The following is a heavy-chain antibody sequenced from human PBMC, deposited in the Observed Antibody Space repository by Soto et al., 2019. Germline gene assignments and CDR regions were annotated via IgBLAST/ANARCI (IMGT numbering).Heavy chain of an antibody. J-gene: IGHJ4*02. Sequence: GGSLRLSCAASGFTISRNAMYWVRQAPGKGLEWVSGISERGDTTHYADSVKGRFTISRDNSKNTLYLQMNSLRAEDTAVYYCANYYDFWSGYYDYWGQGTLVTVSS. CDR3: ANYYDFWSGYYDY. CDR2: ISERGDTT. CDR1: GFTISRNA. V-gene: IGHV3-23*01. D-gene: IGHD3-3*01.